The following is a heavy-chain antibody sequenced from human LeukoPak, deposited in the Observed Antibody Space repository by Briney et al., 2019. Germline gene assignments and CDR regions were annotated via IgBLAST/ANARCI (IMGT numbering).Heavy chain of an antibody. V-gene: IGHV3-30*02. CDR3: ASSPPAYYYGSGSYHYYYYYMDV. J-gene: IGHJ6*03. CDR1: GFIFSSYG. D-gene: IGHD3-10*01. Sequence: PGGSLRLSCAASGFIFSSYGMHWVRQAPGKGLEWVAFIRFDGSAKEYADSVKGRFTISRDNSKNTLYLQMNSLRAEDTAVYYCASSPPAYYYGSGSYHYYYYYMDVWGKGTTVTVSS. CDR2: IRFDGSAK.